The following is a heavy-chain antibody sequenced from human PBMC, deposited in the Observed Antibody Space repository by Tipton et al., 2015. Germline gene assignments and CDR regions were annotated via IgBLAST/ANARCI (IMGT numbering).Heavy chain of an antibody. CDR3: ARGLLLWFGMSDY. CDR1: GGSFSDYY. V-gene: IGHV4-38-2*02. Sequence: LRLSCTVSGGSFSDYYWGWIRQPPGKGLEWIGSIFHRGDTNYNPSLKSRVTISLDTSKNQFSLKLNSVTAADTAVYYCARGLLLWFGMSDYWGRGTLVTVSS. CDR2: IFHRGDT. D-gene: IGHD3-10*01. J-gene: IGHJ4*02.